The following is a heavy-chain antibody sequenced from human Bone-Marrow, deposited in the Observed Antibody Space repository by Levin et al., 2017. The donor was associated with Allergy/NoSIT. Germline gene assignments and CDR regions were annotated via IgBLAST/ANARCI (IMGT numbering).Heavy chain of an antibody. CDR3: ARLAARYCTGGVCPYYFDY. CDR2: IYPGDSDT. V-gene: IGHV5-51*01. D-gene: IGHD2-8*02. CDR1: GYSFTSYW. Sequence: KVSCKGSGYSFTSYWIGWVRQMPGKGLEWMGIIYPGDSDTRYSPSFQGQVTISADKSISTAYLQWSSLKASDTAMYYCARLAARYCTGGVCPYYFDYWGQGTLVTVSS. J-gene: IGHJ4*02.